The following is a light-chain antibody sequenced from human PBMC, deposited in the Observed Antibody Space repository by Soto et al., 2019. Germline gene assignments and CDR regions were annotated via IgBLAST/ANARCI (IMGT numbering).Light chain of an antibody. CDR3: SSYTGSSTLL. Sequence: QSALTQPASVSGSPGQSITISCTGTSRDVGGYNYVSWYHQHPGKAPKLMIYEVSNRPSGVSNRFSGSKSGKTASLTISGLQAEDEGDYCCSSYTGSSTLLFGGGTKVTVL. CDR1: SRDVGGYNY. J-gene: IGLJ2*01. V-gene: IGLV2-14*01. CDR2: EVS.